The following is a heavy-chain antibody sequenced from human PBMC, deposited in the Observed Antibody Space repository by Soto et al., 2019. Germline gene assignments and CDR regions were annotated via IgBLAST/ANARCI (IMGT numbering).Heavy chain of an antibody. CDR2: IYYSGST. Sequence: SETLSLTCTVSGGSISSGGYYWSWIRQHPGKGLEWIGYIYYSGSTYYNPSLKSRVTISVDTSKNQFSLKLSSVTAADTAVYYCARGTPPDIVVVPAARSGMDVWGQGTTVTVSS. CDR3: ARGTPPDIVVVPAARSGMDV. J-gene: IGHJ6*02. D-gene: IGHD2-2*01. CDR1: GGSISSGGYY. V-gene: IGHV4-31*03.